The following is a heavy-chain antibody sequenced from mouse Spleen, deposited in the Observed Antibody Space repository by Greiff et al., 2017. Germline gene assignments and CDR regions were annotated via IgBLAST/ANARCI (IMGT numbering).Heavy chain of an antibody. V-gene: IGHV5-17*02. CDR3: ARGYYGSSYYYAMDY. Sequence: EVQLVESGGGLVQPGGSRKLSCAASGFTFSSFGMHWVRQAPEKGLEWVAYISSGSSTIYYADTVKGRFTISRDNPKNTLFLQMTSLRSEDTAMYYCARGYYGSSYYYAMDYWGQGTSVTVSS. J-gene: IGHJ4*01. CDR1: GFTFSSFG. D-gene: IGHD1-1*01. CDR2: ISSGSSTI.